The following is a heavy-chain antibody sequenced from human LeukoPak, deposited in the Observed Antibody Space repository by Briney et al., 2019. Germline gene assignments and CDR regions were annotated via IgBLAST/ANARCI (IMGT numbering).Heavy chain of an antibody. Sequence: PSETLSLTCTVSGGSISSGSYYWSWIRQPAGKGLEWIGRIYTSGSTNYNPSLKSRVTISVGTSKNQFSLKLSSVTAADTAVYYCARGRAAAGPHYFDYWGQGTLVTVSS. CDR3: ARGRAAAGPHYFDY. V-gene: IGHV4-61*02. CDR2: IYTSGST. D-gene: IGHD6-25*01. CDR1: GGSISSGSYY. J-gene: IGHJ4*02.